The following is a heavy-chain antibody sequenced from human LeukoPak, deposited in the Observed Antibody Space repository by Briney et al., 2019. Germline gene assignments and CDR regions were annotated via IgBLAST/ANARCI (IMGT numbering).Heavy chain of an antibody. CDR2: ISGSGGST. V-gene: IGHV3-23*01. J-gene: IGHJ4*02. D-gene: IGHD3-3*01. Sequence: PGGSLRLSCAASGFTFSSYGMSWVRQGPGKGLEWVSAISGSGGSTYYADSVKGRFTISRDNSKNTLYLQMNSLRAEDTAVYYCAQAVYQRLLLGCRDYWGQGTLVTVSS. CDR3: AQAVYQRLLLGCRDY. CDR1: GFTFSSYG.